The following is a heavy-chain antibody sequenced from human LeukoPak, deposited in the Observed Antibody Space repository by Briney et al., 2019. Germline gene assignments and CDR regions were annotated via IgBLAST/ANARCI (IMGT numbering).Heavy chain of an antibody. J-gene: IGHJ6*02. Sequence: PSETLSLTCAVYGGSFSGYYWSWIRQPPGKGLEWIGEINHSGSTNYNPSLKSRVTISVDTSKNQFSLKLSSVTAADTAVYYCATRSRIAAAGTPLYYYYGMDVWGQGTTVTVSS. V-gene: IGHV4-34*01. D-gene: IGHD6-13*01. CDR2: INHSGST. CDR1: GGSFSGYY. CDR3: ATRSRIAAAGTPLYYYYGMDV.